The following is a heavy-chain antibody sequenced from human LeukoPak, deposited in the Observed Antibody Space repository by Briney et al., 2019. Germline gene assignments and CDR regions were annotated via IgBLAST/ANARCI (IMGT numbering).Heavy chain of an antibody. CDR1: EFTFSTCA. V-gene: IGHV3-64*01. D-gene: IGHD1-26*01. J-gene: IGHJ5*02. CDR3: AREVYPGTWFDP. CDR2: ISGNGHIT. Sequence: GGPLRLSVAAPEFTFSTCAMHWGPRSPGKALKYVAAISGNGHITYYASPVKGTFTIYRDNSKDPPYRQMGSLRPEEMAGISCAREVYPGTWFDPWGQGTLVTVSS.